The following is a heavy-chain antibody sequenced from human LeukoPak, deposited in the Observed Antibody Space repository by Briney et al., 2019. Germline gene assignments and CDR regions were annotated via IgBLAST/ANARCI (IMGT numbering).Heavy chain of an antibody. D-gene: IGHD3-22*01. CDR3: ARDLGYDSSGYRYYFDY. CDR1: GYTFTGYY. J-gene: IGHJ4*02. CDR2: INPNSGGT. Sequence: ASVKVSCKASGYTFTGYYMHWVRQAPGQGLEWMGWINPNSGGTNYAQKFQGRVTMTRDTSISTAYMELSRLRSDDTAVYYCARDLGYDSSGYRYYFDYWGQGTLVTVSS. V-gene: IGHV1-2*02.